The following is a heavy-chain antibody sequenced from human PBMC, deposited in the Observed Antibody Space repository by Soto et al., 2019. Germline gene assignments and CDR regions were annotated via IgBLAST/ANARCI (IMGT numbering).Heavy chain of an antibody. V-gene: IGHV3-33*01. CDR2: IWYDGSNK. J-gene: IGHJ6*02. CDR3: ARDGAYRNYAFEGMDV. D-gene: IGHD4-4*01. Sequence: GGSLRLSCAASGFTFSSYGMHWVRQAPGKGLEWVAVIWYDGSNKYYADSVKGRFTISRDNSKNTLYLQMNSLRAEDTAVYYCARDGAYRNYAFEGMDVWGQGTTVTVSS. CDR1: GFTFSSYG.